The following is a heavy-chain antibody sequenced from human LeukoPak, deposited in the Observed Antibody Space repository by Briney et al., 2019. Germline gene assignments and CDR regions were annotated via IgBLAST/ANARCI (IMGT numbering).Heavy chain of an antibody. CDR3: ARDGGWLRPSDFGH. CDR1: GFTFFNYN. Sequence: GGSLRLSCTASGFTFFNYNMNWVRQPPGKGLEWVSVISARGDKTFYTDSVEGRFTISRDNSKNMLYLQMNSLRDEDTAVYYCARDGGWLRPSDFGHWGQGTLVTVSS. CDR2: ISARGDKT. V-gene: IGHV3-23*01. D-gene: IGHD5-12*01. J-gene: IGHJ4*02.